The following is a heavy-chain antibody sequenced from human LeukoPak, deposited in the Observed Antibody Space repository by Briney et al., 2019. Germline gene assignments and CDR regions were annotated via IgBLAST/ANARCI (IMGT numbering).Heavy chain of an antibody. CDR1: GFSFTTYW. V-gene: IGHV3-7*01. Sequence: GGSLRLSCVASGFSFTTYWMTWVRQAPGKGLEWVANIAGDESQKKYMDSVKGRFTISRDNAKNSLYLQLNSLRAEDTAVYYCARDGMVYANDYWGQGTLVTVSS. D-gene: IGHD2-8*01. J-gene: IGHJ4*02. CDR3: ARDGMVYANDY. CDR2: IAGDESQK.